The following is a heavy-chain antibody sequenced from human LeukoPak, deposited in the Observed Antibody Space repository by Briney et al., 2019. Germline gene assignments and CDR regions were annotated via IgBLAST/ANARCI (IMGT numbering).Heavy chain of an antibody. CDR3: ARDEIGAIVPAAIGEGKLDY. J-gene: IGHJ4*02. CDR1: GYTFTSYG. V-gene: IGHV1-18*01. CDR2: ISAYNGNT. D-gene: IGHD2-2*02. Sequence: GASVKVSCKASGYTFTSYGISWVRQAPGQGLEWMGWISAYNGNTNYAQKLQGRVTMTTDTSTSTAYMELRSLRSDDTAVYYCARDEIGAIVPAAIGEGKLDYWGQGTLVTVSS.